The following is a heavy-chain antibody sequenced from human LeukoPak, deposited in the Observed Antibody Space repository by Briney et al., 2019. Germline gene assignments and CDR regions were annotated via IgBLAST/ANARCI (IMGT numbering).Heavy chain of an antibody. CDR2: IKSDGST. Sequence: PGGSLRLSCAASGFTFDDHAMSWVRQTPGKGLMWVARIKSDGSTIYADSVQGRFTISRDNAKNSLYLQMNSLGAEDTAVYYCARDRYLMYWGQGTLVTVSS. V-gene: IGHV3-20*04. J-gene: IGHJ4*02. CDR3: ARDRYLMY. CDR1: GFTFDDHA. D-gene: IGHD2-8*01.